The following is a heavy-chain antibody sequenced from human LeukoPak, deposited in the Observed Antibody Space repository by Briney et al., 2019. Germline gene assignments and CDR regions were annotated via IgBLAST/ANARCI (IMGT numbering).Heavy chain of an antibody. CDR3: ARTQIVGAINYMDV. V-gene: IGHV4-34*01. J-gene: IGHJ6*03. CDR1: GGSFSGYY. CDR2: INHSGST. Sequence: SETLSLTCAVYGGSFSGYYWSWIRQPPGKGLEWIGEINHSGSTNYNPSLKSRVTISVDTSKNQFSLKLSSVTALDTAVYYCARTQIVGAINYMDVWGKGTTVTISS. D-gene: IGHD1-26*01.